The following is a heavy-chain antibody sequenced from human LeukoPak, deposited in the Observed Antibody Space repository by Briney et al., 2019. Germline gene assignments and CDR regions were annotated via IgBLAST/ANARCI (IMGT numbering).Heavy chain of an antibody. CDR1: GGSFSGYY. V-gene: IGHV4-34*01. Sequence: SETLSLTCAVYGGSFSGYYWSWIRQPPGKGLEWIGEINHSGSTNYNPSLKSRVTISVDTSKNQFSLKLSSVTAADTAVYYCARGVRGLRSAFDIWGQGTMVTVSS. CDR2: INHSGST. D-gene: IGHD3-10*01. J-gene: IGHJ3*02. CDR3: ARGVRGLRSAFDI.